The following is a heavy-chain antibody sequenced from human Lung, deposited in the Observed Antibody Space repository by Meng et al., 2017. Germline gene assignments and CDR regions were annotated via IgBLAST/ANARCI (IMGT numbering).Heavy chain of an antibody. CDR1: GYTFPDYW. Sequence: QVRLGQSGAEVKKPGASVKASCKASGYTFPDYWLHWVRRAPGQGLEWMGRINPKSGDTHYAQRFQGRVTMTGDTSISTAYMELSGLRSDDTAMYYCARDEDISAAGKLFGDYWGQGTLVTVSS. V-gene: IGHV1-2*06. CDR2: INPKSGDT. CDR3: ARDEDISAAGKLFGDY. J-gene: IGHJ4*02. D-gene: IGHD6-13*01.